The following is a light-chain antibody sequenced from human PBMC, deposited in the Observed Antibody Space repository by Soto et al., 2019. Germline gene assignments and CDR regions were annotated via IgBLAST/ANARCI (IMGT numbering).Light chain of an antibody. CDR3: EQSYATVRT. J-gene: IGKJ4*01. Sequence: DIQMTQSPSTLSASVGDRVTITCRASQSISSWLAWYQQKPGKAPKLLIYDASRLQSGVPARFSGSGAETDFTLTITSLQPGDFGIYYCEQSYATVRTFGGGTKVDIK. CDR1: QSISSW. V-gene: IGKV1-5*01. CDR2: DAS.